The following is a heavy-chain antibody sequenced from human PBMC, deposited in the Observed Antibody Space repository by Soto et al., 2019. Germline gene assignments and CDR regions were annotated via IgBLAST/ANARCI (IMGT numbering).Heavy chain of an antibody. CDR3: ARDRVAVAGFYYYYGMDV. CDR2: ISAYNGNT. J-gene: IGHJ6*02. Sequence: ASVKVSCKASGYTFTSYGISWVRQAPGQGLEWMGWISAYNGNTNYAQKLQGRVTMTTDTSTSTAYMELRSLRSDDTAVYYCARDRVAVAGFYYYYGMDVWGQGTTVTVSS. V-gene: IGHV1-18*01. CDR1: GYTFTSYG. D-gene: IGHD6-19*01.